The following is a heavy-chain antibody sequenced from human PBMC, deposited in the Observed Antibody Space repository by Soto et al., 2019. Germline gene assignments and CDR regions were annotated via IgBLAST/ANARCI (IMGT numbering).Heavy chain of an antibody. D-gene: IGHD4-4*01. V-gene: IGHV4-31*03. CDR1: GGSISSGGYY. CDR3: ARDPPSPFVTRLSYGMDV. CDR2: IYYSGST. J-gene: IGHJ6*02. Sequence: QVQLQESGPGLVKPSQTLSLTCTVSGGSISSGGYYWSWIRQHPGKGLEWIGYIYYSGSTYYNPSLKSRVTISVDTSKNQFSLKLSSVTAADTAVYYCARDPPSPFVTRLSYGMDVWGQGTTVTVSS.